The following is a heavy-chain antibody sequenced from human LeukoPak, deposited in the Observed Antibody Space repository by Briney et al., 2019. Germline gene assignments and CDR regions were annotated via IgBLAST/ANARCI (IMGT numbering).Heavy chain of an antibody. J-gene: IGHJ3*02. CDR3: ARDLVTVTKGFDI. V-gene: IGHV4-59*11. D-gene: IGHD4-17*01. CDR1: GDSFSIHY. Sequence: SETLSLTCAVSGDSFSIHYWTWIRQPPGRGLEWIGYISYIGTTNYNPSLKSRVTISIDTSKNQFSLKLSSVTTADTAVYYCARDLVTVTKGFDIWGLGTMVSVSS. CDR2: ISYIGTT.